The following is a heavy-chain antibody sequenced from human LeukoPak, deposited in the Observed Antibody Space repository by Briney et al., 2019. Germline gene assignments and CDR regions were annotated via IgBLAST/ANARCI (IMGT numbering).Heavy chain of an antibody. CDR2: INHSGST. CDR1: GGSFSGYY. D-gene: IGHD3-3*01. CDR3: APRGPLPRNYLGGGIFSP. J-gene: IGHJ5*02. V-gene: IGHV4-34*01. Sequence: PSETLSLTCAVYGGSFSGYYWSWIRQPPGKGLEWIGEINHSGSTNYNPSLKSRVTISVDTSKNQFSLKLSSVTAADTAVYYCAPRGPLPRNYLGGGIFSPGGQEPLATVS.